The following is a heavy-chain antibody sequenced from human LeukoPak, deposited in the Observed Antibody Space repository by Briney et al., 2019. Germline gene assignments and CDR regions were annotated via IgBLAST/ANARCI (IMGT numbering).Heavy chain of an antibody. Sequence: ASVKVSCKASGYTFTGYYMHWVRQAPGQGLEGMGWINPNSGGTNYAQKFQGRVTMTRDTSISTAYMELSRLRSDDTAVYYCASVYCGGDCYPLYYYYGMDVWGQGTTVTVSS. D-gene: IGHD2-21*02. CDR3: ASVYCGGDCYPLYYYYGMDV. CDR2: INPNSGGT. V-gene: IGHV1-2*02. CDR1: GYTFTGYY. J-gene: IGHJ6*02.